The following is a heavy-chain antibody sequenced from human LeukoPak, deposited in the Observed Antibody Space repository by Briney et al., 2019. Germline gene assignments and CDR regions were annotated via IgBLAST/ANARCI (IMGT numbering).Heavy chain of an antibody. D-gene: IGHD5-12*01. CDR1: GFTFRSYW. J-gene: IGHJ3*01. CDR3: ARGGFSHGFDV. CDR2: IDNDGSDT. V-gene: IGHV3-74*01. Sequence: GGSLRLSCAASGFTFRSYWIHWVRHAPGKGLVWVGRIDNDGSDTIYADSVKGRFTVSRDNAKNTLYLQMHSLRAEDTAVYFCARGGFSHGFDVWGQGTVVTVSS.